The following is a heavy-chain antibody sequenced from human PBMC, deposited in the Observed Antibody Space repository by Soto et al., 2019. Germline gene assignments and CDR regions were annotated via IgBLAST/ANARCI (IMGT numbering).Heavy chain of an antibody. CDR3: ARSAYTYGLPDY. J-gene: IGHJ4*02. Sequence: QVQLQESGPGLVKPSQTLSLTCTVSGASITTNGYYWSWIRQHPGKGPGWIGFIYYSGSISSYNPSLKRRVTILVVSSKSQFSLRLNSVTAADTAVYYCARSAYTYGLPDYWGQGILVTVSS. V-gene: IGHV4-31*03. CDR2: IYYSGSIS. CDR1: GASITTNGYY. D-gene: IGHD5-18*01.